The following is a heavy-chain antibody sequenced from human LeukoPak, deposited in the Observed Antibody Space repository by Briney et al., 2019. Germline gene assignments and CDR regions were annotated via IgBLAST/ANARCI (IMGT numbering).Heavy chain of an antibody. D-gene: IGHD6-19*01. CDR2: IIPIFGTA. CDR3: ARVFRGSGWNFDY. Sequence: GASVKVSCKASGGTFSSYPISWVRQAPGQGLEWMGGIIPIFGTANYAQKFQGRVTITADESTSTAYMELSSLRSEDTAVYYCARVFRGSGWNFDYWGQGTLVTVSS. J-gene: IGHJ4*02. V-gene: IGHV1-69*13. CDR1: GGTFSSYP.